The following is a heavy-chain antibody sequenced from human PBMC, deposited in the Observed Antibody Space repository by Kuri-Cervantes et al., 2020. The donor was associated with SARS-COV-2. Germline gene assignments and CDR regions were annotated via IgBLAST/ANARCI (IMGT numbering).Heavy chain of an antibody. V-gene: IGHV3-23*01. CDR3: AREGVYYDFWSGEFDY. CDR1: GFTFSSYA. CDR2: ISGSGGST. D-gene: IGHD3-3*01. J-gene: IGHJ4*02. Sequence: GESLKISCAASGFTFSSYAMSWVRQAPGKGLEWVSAISGSGGSTYYADSVKGRFTISRDNSKNTLYLQMNSLRAEDTAVYYCAREGVYYDFWSGEFDYWGQGTLVTVSS.